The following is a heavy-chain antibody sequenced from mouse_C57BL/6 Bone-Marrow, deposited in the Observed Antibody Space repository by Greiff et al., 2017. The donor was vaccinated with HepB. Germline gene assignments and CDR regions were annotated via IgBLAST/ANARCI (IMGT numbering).Heavy chain of an antibody. CDR1: GYTFTSYW. J-gene: IGHJ1*03. D-gene: IGHD2-3*01. V-gene: IGHV1-72*01. CDR3: ARSGRWLLKGGYFDV. Sequence: VQLQQPGAELVKPGASVKLSCKASGYTFTSYWMHWVKQRPGRGLEWIGRIDPNSGGTKYNEKFKSKATLTVDKPSSTAYMQLSSLTSEDSAVEYCARSGRWLLKGGYFDVWGTGTTVTVSS. CDR2: IDPNSGGT.